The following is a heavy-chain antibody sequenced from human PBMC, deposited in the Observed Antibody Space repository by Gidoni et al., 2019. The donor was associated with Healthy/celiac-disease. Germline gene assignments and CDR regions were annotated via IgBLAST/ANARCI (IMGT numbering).Heavy chain of an antibody. J-gene: IGHJ6*02. CDR3: ANCRGITQIYYYYGMDV. D-gene: IGHD3-16*01. Sequence: ELQLLESGGGLVQPGGSLRLPFPPSGFTFSSSPMSGVRQAPGKGLEWVSAISGSGGSTYYADSVKGRFTISRDNSKNTLYLQMNSLRAEDTAVYYCANCRGITQIYYYYGMDVWGQGTTVTVSS. CDR1: GFTFSSSP. V-gene: IGHV3-23*01. CDR2: ISGSGGST.